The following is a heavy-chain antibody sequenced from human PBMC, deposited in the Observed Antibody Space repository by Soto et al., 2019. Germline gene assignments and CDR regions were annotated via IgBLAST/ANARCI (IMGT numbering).Heavy chain of an antibody. Sequence: PGGSLRLSXGASGFTFSTYAMTWVRQAPGAGLEWVSTITNTGGRTKYTDSVKGRFSISRDKSKNTVYLQMNSLRAEDTAVYFCAKEGDSSSDSYYYLDVWGRGTTVTVSS. CDR3: AKEGDSSSDSYYYLDV. V-gene: IGHV3-23*01. CDR2: ITNTGGRT. D-gene: IGHD6-6*01. CDR1: GFTFSTYA. J-gene: IGHJ6*03.